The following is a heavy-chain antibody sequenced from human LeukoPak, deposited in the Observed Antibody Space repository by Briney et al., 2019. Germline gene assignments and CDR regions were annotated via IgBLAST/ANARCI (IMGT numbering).Heavy chain of an antibody. CDR2: IHTSGSS. CDR1: GGSISSYY. Sequence: SETLSLTCTVSGGSISSYYWSWIRQPPGKGLEWIGYIHTSGSSNYNPYLKSRVTISVDTSKNQFSLRLSSVPAADTAVYYCARKPPSDAFDIWGQGTMVTVSS. CDR3: ARKPPSDAFDI. V-gene: IGHV4-4*09. J-gene: IGHJ3*02.